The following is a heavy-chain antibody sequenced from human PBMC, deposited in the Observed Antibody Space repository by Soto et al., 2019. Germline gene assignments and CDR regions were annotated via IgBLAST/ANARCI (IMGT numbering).Heavy chain of an antibody. CDR2: PLTNGGA. J-gene: IGHJ6*02. CDR1: GASVNNYY. Sequence: QVQLQQSGPGLVKPSETLSLICTVSGASVNNYYWSWIRQPAGGGLECIGRPLTNGGANYNPSLKSRVTMSVDTSKNQFSLNLGSVTAADTAVYFCARDFTTNYYNYGLDVWGQGTTVTVAS. CDR3: ARDFTTNYYNYGLDV. V-gene: IGHV4-4*07.